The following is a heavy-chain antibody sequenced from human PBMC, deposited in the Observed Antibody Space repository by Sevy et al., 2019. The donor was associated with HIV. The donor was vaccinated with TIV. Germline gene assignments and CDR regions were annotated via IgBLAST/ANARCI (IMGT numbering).Heavy chain of an antibody. J-gene: IGHJ4*02. V-gene: IGHV3-23*01. Sequence: GGSLRLSCAASGFTFSSYAMSWVRQAPGKGLEWVSAISGSGGSTYYADSVKGRFTISRDNSKNTLYLQMNSLRAEDTAVYDCAKDHTSYGLYYFDYWGQGTLVTVSS. D-gene: IGHD3-10*01. CDR1: GFTFSSYA. CDR2: ISGSGGST. CDR3: AKDHTSYGLYYFDY.